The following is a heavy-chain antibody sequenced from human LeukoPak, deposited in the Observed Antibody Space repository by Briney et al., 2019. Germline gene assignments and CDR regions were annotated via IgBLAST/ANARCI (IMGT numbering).Heavy chain of an antibody. D-gene: IGHD5-18*01. V-gene: IGHV1-24*01. CDR3: ATQDVDPTMGTGGYSDAFDV. CDR2: FDPEDGDT. Sequence: ASVKVSCTLSGYTLAELSIHWVRQVPGKGLEWMGGFDPEDGDTFFAQKFQGRVTMTEDTSTDTAYMELSSLRYEDTAVYYCATQDVDPTMGTGGYSDAFDVWGQGTLVTVSS. CDR1: GYTLAELS. J-gene: IGHJ3*01.